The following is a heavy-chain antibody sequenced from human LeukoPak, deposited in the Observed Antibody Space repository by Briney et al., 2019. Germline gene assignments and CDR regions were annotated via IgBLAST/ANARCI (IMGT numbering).Heavy chain of an antibody. Sequence: SETLSLTCTVSGGSISSYYWSWIRQPPGKGLEWIGYIYYSGSTNYNPSLKSRVTISVDTSKNQFSLKLSSVTAADTAVYYCARQSNYYYYGMDVWGQGTTVTVSS. CDR2: IYYSGST. CDR1: GGSISSYY. CDR3: ARQSNYYYYGMDV. V-gene: IGHV4-59*01. J-gene: IGHJ6*02.